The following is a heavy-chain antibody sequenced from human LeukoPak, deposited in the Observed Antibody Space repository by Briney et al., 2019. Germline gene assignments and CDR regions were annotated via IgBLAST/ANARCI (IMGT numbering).Heavy chain of an antibody. V-gene: IGHV3-7*01. CDR3: ARGVHY. CDR1: GFTFSRYW. Sequence: GGSLRLSCAVSGFTFSRYWMNWVCQAPGKGLEWVANIKEDGSQKYYVDSVKGRFTISRDNAENSLYLQMNSLRVEDTAVYYCARGVHYWGQGTLVTVSS. D-gene: IGHD4/OR15-4a*01. J-gene: IGHJ4*02. CDR2: IKEDGSQK.